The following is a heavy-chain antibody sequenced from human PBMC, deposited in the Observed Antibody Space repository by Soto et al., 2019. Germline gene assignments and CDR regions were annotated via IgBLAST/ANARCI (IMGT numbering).Heavy chain of an antibody. V-gene: IGHV1-2*04. D-gene: IGHD3-22*01. J-gene: IGHJ3*02. CDR1: GYTFTGYY. CDR2: INPNSGGT. CDR3: AISYYYDSSGYYYSDAFDI. Sequence: ASVKVSCKASGYTFTGYYMHWVRQAPGQGPEWMGWINPNSGGTNYAQKFQGWVTMTRDTSISTAYMELSRLRSDDTAVYYCAISYYYDSSGYYYSDAFDIWGQGTMVTVSS.